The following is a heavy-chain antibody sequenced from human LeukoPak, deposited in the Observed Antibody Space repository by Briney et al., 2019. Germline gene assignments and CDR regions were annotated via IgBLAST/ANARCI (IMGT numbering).Heavy chain of an antibody. CDR3: ATDFAYDTSGYYYVPYYFDY. Sequence: PGRSLGLSCAASGFTFSSHGMHWVRQAPGKGLEWVAVIWYDGGYKYYADSVKGRFTISRDNSNNTLYLQMNSLRAEDTAVYYCATDFAYDTSGYYYVPYYFDYWGQGTLVTVSS. CDR1: GFTFSSHG. V-gene: IGHV3-33*01. CDR2: IWYDGGYK. D-gene: IGHD3-22*01. J-gene: IGHJ4*02.